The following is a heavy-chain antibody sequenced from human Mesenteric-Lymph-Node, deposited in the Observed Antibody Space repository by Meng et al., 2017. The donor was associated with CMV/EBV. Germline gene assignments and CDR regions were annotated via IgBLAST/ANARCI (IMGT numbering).Heavy chain of an antibody. CDR2: ISPDTGET. J-gene: IGHJ5*02. CDR1: GYTLTDYY. CDR3: ARGGRDSHFDP. V-gene: IGHV1-2*02. Sequence: ASVKVSCKASGYTLTDYYLHWVRQAPGQGLEWMGWISPDTGETQYARKFQGRVTVSRDIFTNVIYMELKDLRSDDTAVYYCARGGRDSHFDPWGQGALVTVSS. D-gene: IGHD4-11*01.